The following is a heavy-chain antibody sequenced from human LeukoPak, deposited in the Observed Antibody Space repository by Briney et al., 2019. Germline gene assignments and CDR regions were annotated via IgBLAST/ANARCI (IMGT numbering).Heavy chain of an antibody. CDR3: AKDLRRIQLWALDY. D-gene: IGHD5-18*01. CDR2: ICGSGGST. CDR1: GFTFSSYG. Sequence: GGTLRLSCAASGFTFSSYGMSWVRQAPGKGVEWVSAICGSGGSTYYADSVKGRFTISRDNSKNTLYLQMNSLRAEDTAVYYCAKDLRRIQLWALDYWGQGTLVTVSS. V-gene: IGHV3-23*01. J-gene: IGHJ4*02.